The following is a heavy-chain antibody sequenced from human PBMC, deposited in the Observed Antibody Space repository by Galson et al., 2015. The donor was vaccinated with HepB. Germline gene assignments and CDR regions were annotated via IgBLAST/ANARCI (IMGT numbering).Heavy chain of an antibody. D-gene: IGHD5-12*01. CDR2: ISASGTTI. Sequence: SLRLSCAASTFIFSTYSMNWVRQAPGMGLEWLSYISASGTTIYYADPVKGRFTISRDNAKNSLYLQMNSLRPEDTAVYFCVFLRGNDLKPLDYWGQGILVTVSS. CDR3: VFLRGNDLKPLDY. J-gene: IGHJ4*02. CDR1: TFIFSTYS. V-gene: IGHV3-48*03.